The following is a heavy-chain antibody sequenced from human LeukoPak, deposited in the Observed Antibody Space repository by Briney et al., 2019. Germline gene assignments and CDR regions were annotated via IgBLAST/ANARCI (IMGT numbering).Heavy chain of an antibody. D-gene: IGHD3-3*01. CDR1: GGSISSYY. J-gene: IGHJ5*02. CDR3: ARRGYDFWSGYTTKYNWFDP. Sequence: PSETLSLTCTVSGGSISSYYWSWIRQPAGKGLEWIGRIYTSGSTNYNPSLKSRVTISVDTSKNQFSLKLSSVTAADTAVYYCARRGYDFWSGYTTKYNWFDPWGQGTLVTVSS. CDR2: IYTSGST. V-gene: IGHV4-4*07.